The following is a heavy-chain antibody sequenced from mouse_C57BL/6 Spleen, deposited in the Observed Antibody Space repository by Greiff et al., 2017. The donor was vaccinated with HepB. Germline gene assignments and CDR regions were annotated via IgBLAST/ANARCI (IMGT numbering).Heavy chain of an antibody. CDR1: GYTFTDYY. Sequence: VQLQQSGAELVRPGASVKLSCKASGYTFTDYYINWVKQRPGQGLEWIARIYPGSGNTYYNEKFKGKATLTAEKSSSTAYMQLSSLTSEDSAVYFCARKGYSNYVGYFDYWGQGTTLTVSS. D-gene: IGHD2-5*01. CDR3: ARKGYSNYVGYFDY. CDR2: IYPGSGNT. V-gene: IGHV1-76*01. J-gene: IGHJ2*01.